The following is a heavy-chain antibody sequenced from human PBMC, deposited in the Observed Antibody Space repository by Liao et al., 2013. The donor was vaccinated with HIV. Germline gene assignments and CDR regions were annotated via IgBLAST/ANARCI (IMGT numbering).Heavy chain of an antibody. D-gene: IGHD2/OR15-2a*01. CDR2: IYSTGST. CDR3: ARGGGSRGYYMDV. V-gene: IGHV4-4*07. J-gene: IGHJ6*03. CDR1: GGSISNYY. Sequence: QVQLQESGPGLVKPSETLSLICTVSGGSISNYYWTWIRQPAGKGLEWIGRIYSTGSTNYNPSLKSRVTISVDTSKNQFSLKLTSVTAADTAEYYCARGGGSRGYYMDVWGKGTTVTVSS.